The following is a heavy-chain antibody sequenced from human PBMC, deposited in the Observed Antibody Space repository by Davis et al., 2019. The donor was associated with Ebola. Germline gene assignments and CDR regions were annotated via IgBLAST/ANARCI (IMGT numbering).Heavy chain of an antibody. V-gene: IGHV4-39*07. CDR2: IYYSGST. D-gene: IGHD5-12*01. CDR3: AREWHDIDAFDI. CDR1: GGSISSSSYY. J-gene: IGHJ3*02. Sequence: MPSETLSLTCSVSGGSISSSSYYWGWIRQPPGKGLEWIGSIYYSGSTYYNPSLKSRVIISLDTSKNQFSLELNSVTAADTAVYYCAREWHDIDAFDIWGQGTMVTVSS.